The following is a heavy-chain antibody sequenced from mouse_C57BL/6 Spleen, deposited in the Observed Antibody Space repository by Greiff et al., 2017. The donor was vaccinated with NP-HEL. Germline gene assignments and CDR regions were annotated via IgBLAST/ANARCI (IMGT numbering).Heavy chain of an antibody. V-gene: IGHV1-50*01. CDR3: ARSPYDYDGWFAY. CDR1: GYTFTSYW. Sequence: VQLQQPGAELVKPGASVKLSCKASGYTFTSYWMQWVKQRPGQGLEWIGEIDPSDSYTNYNQKFKGKATLTVDTSSSTAYMQLSSLTSEDSAVYYCARSPYDYDGWFAYWGQGTLVTVSA. J-gene: IGHJ3*01. CDR2: IDPSDSYT. D-gene: IGHD2-4*01.